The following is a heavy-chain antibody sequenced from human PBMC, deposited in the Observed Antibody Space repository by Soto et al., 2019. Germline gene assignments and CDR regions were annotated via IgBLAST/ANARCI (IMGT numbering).Heavy chain of an antibody. CDR1: GFTFNSYA. CDR3: AKEYSSSVFSNDAFDI. V-gene: IGHV3-23*01. Sequence: EVQLLESGGGLVQPGGSLRLSCAASGFTFNSYAMTWVRQAPGKGLEWVSAISVSGGSTYYADSVKGRFTISGDNSKNTLYLQMNSLRAEDTAVYYCAKEYSSSVFSNDAFDIWGQGTKVTVSS. CDR2: ISVSGGST. J-gene: IGHJ3*02. D-gene: IGHD6-6*01.